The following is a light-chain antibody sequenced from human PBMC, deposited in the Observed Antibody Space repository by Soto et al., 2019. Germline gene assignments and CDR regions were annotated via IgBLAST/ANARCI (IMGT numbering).Light chain of an antibody. CDR3: QTWGAGIRV. CDR1: TSDVGGYNY. Sequence: QSALTQPASVSGSPGQSITISCTGTTSDVGGYNYVSWHQQHPGKAPKLMIHEVRYRPSGVSNRFSGSKSGNTASLTISGLQAEDEADYYCQTWGAGIRVFGGGTKVTVL. J-gene: IGLJ2*01. CDR2: EVR. V-gene: IGLV2-14*01.